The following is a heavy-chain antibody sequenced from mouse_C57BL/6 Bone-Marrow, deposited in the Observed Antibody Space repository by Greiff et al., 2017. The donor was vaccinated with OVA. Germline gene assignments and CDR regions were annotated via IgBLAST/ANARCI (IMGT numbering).Heavy chain of an antibody. V-gene: IGHV5-12*01. D-gene: IGHD1-1*01. Sequence: EVKLMESGGGLVQPGGSLKLSCAASGFTFSDYYMYWVRQTPEKRLEWVAYISNGGGSTYYPDTVKGRFTISRDNANNTLYLQMSRLKSEDTAMYYCARQLRWGYFDYWGQGTTLTVSS. J-gene: IGHJ2*01. CDR3: ARQLRWGYFDY. CDR2: ISNGGGST. CDR1: GFTFSDYY.